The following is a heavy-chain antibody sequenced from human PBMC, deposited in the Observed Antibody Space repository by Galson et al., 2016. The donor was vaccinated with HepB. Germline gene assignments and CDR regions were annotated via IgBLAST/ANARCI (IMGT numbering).Heavy chain of an antibody. Sequence: SETLSLTCTVSGGSISSSSYYWGWIRQPPGKGLEWIGSIYYSGSTYYNPSLKSRVTISVDTSKNQFSLKLSSVTAADTAVYYCARGRSFFDYWGQGTLVAVSS. V-gene: IGHV4-39*01. CDR2: IYYSGST. CDR3: ARGRSFFDY. CDR1: GGSISSSSYY. D-gene: IGHD6-6*01. J-gene: IGHJ4*02.